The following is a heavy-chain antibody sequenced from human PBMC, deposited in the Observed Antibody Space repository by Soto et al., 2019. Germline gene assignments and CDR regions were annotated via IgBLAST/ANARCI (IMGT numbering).Heavy chain of an antibody. V-gene: IGHV1-18*01. J-gene: IGHJ4*02. CDR1: GYTFTSYG. Sequence: ASVKVSCKASGYTFTSYGISWVRQAPGQGLEWMGWISAYNGNTNYAQKLQGRVTMTTDTSTSTAYMELRSLRSDDTAVYYCARVGPFVVGATTFDYWGQGTLVTVSS. D-gene: IGHD1-26*01. CDR3: ARVGPFVVGATTFDY. CDR2: ISAYNGNT.